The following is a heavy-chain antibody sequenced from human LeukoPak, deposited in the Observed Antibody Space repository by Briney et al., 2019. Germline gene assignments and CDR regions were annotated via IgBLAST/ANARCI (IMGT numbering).Heavy chain of an antibody. CDR1: GFTFSNYV. D-gene: IGHD4-17*01. CDR3: ARGGYGDTIDY. Sequence: PGGSLRLSCAASGFTFSNYVMNWVRQAPGKGLEWVALISYDTRVKYYADSVKGRFTISRDNSKKTLYLQMNSLRAEDTAVYYCARGGYGDTIDYWGQGTLVTVSS. V-gene: IGHV3-30*03. CDR2: ISYDTRVK. J-gene: IGHJ4*02.